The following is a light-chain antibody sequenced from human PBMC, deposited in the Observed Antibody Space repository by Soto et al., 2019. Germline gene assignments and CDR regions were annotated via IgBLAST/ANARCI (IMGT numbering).Light chain of an antibody. CDR2: EVS. J-gene: IGLJ2*01. Sequence: QSALTQHPSASGSPGQSVAISCTGTSSDVGGYNYVSWYQQHPGKAPKLMISEVSKRPSGVPDRFSGSKSGNTASLTVSGLQAEDEADYYCTSYGGSNNLVFGGGTKLTVL. V-gene: IGLV2-8*01. CDR1: SSDVGGYNY. CDR3: TSYGGSNNLV.